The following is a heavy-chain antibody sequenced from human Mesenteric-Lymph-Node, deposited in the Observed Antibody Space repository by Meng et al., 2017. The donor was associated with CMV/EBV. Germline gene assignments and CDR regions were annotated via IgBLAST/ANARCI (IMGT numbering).Heavy chain of an antibody. CDR1: GFTFTSYW. CDR2: INTDGSIT. J-gene: IGHJ4*02. D-gene: IGHD1-1*01. V-gene: IGHV3-74*01. Sequence: EVQRVEAGGGLVQPGGSLRLCCVDSGFTFTSYWMNWVRQVPGEGLVWVSRINTDGSITSYADSVKGRFTISRDNAKNTLYLQMSDLRADDSAVYYCIRDLVGKRGDWGQGTLVTVSS. CDR3: IRDLVGKRGD.